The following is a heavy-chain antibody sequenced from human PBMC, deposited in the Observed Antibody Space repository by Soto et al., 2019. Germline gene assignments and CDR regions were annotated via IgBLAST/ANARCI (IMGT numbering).Heavy chain of an antibody. CDR2: ISWNSGSI. CDR3: ARVSTGGYDFSLDDY. V-gene: IGHV3-9*01. J-gene: IGHJ4*02. CDR1: GFTFDDYA. D-gene: IGHD5-12*01. Sequence: GGSLRLSCAASGFTFDDYAMHWVRQAPGKGLEWVSGISWNSGSIGYADSVKGRFTISRDNAKNSLYLQMNSLRAEDTALYYCARVSTGGYDFSLDDYWGQGTLVTVSS.